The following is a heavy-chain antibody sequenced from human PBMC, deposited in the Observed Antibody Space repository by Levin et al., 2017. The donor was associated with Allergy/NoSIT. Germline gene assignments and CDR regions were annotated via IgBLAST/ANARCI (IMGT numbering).Heavy chain of an antibody. CDR2: IYSGGST. CDR1: GFTISSNY. Sequence: GGSLRLSCAASGFTISSNYMSWVRQAPGKGLEWVSVIYSGGSTYYADSVKGRFTISRDNSKNTLYLQMNSLRAEDTAVYYCARVMWIQLWSPLDYWGQGTLVTVSS. J-gene: IGHJ4*02. V-gene: IGHV3-53*01. CDR3: ARVMWIQLWSPLDY. D-gene: IGHD5-18*01.